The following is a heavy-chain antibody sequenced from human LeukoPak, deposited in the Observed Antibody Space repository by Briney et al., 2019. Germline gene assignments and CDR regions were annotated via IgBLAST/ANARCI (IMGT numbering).Heavy chain of an antibody. CDR1: GGTFSSYA. CDR3: ARVHHYYDILTGYGEYFCDS. J-gene: IGHJ4*02. Sequence: ASVKVSCKASGGTFSSYAISWVRQAPGQGLEWMGGIIPIFGTANYAQKFQGRVTITADESTSTAYMELSSLRSEDTAVYYCARVHHYYDILTGYGEYFCDSWGQGTLVTVSS. CDR2: IIPIFGTA. D-gene: IGHD3-9*01. V-gene: IGHV1-69*13.